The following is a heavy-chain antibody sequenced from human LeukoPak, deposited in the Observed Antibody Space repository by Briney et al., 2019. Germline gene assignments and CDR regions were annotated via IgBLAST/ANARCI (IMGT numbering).Heavy chain of an antibody. V-gene: IGHV3-21*04. CDR2: IGTDIHYI. D-gene: IGHD6-13*01. CDR3: ARDWIGATGKGIDY. CDR1: GFTFTTYT. Sequence: GGSLRLSCAASGFTFTTYTMNWVRQAPGRGLEWVSFIGTDIHYIYYADSVKGRFTISRDNTKNSLYLQMNSLRAEDTAVYYCARDWIGATGKGIDYWGQGALVTVSS. J-gene: IGHJ4*02.